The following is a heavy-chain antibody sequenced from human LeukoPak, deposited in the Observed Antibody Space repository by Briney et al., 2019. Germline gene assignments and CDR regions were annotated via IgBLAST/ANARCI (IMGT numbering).Heavy chain of an antibody. CDR2: SYTSGST. J-gene: IGHJ6*03. Sequence: SETLSLTCTVSGGSISSGSYYWSWIGQSAGKGLEWIRRSYTSGSTNYNPSLKSRVTISVDTSKNQFSLKLSSVTAADTAVYYCARGGAGIAFYYYYMDVWGKGTTVTVSS. V-gene: IGHV4-61*02. CDR3: ARGGAGIAFYYYYMDV. CDR1: GGSISSGSYY. D-gene: IGHD6-13*01.